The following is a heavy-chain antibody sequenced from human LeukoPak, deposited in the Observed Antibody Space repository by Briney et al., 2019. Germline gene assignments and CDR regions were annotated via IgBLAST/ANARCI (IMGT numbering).Heavy chain of an antibody. J-gene: IGHJ5*02. CDR1: GYTFTSYD. D-gene: IGHD3-3*01. V-gene: IGHV1-8*01. CDR2: MNPNSGNT. CDR3: ARRRGITIFGVALNNWFDP. Sequence: ASVKVSCKASGYTFTSYDINWVRQATGQGLEWMGWMNPNSGNTGYAQKFQGRVTMTRNTSISTAYMELSSLRSEVTAVYYCARRRGITIFGVALNNWFDPWGQGTLVTVSS.